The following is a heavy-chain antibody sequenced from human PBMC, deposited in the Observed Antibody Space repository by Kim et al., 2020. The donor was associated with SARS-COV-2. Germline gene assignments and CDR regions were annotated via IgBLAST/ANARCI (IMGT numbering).Heavy chain of an antibody. V-gene: IGHV4-59*09. CDR2: ST. J-gene: IGHJ3*02. Sequence: STNYHHSRRRRDNISIDTSTNQFSLKLSSVTAADTSVYYCARGSSDAFDIWGQGTMVTVSS. CDR3: ARGSSDAFDI.